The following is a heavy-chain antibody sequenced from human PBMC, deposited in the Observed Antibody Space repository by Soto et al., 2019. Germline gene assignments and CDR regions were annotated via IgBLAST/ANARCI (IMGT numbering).Heavy chain of an antibody. CDR3: ARGASGGSSANYYGLEV. J-gene: IGHJ6*02. D-gene: IGHD2-15*01. CDR1: GFTFSDYY. Sequence: PGGSLRLSCAASGFTFSDYYMDWVRQTPGKGLEWVGRSRNKAHSYTTKYAASVQGRFTISRDASKNSFYLQMDSLKTEDTAVYYCARGASGGSSANYYGLEVWGQGTTVIVSS. CDR2: SRNKAHSYTT. V-gene: IGHV3-72*01.